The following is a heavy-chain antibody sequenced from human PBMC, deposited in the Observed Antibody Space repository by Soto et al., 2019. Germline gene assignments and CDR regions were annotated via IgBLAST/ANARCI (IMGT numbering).Heavy chain of an antibody. Sequence: GGSLRLSCAASGFTFSDYYMNWIRQAPGKGLEWVSYITSSGRTTYYADSVKGRFTISRDNAKNSLYLQMNSLRAEDTAVYYCARDSRNYLNWFDPWGQGTLVTVSS. V-gene: IGHV3-11*01. CDR3: ARDSRNYLNWFDP. D-gene: IGHD4-4*01. CDR1: GFTFSDYY. J-gene: IGHJ5*02. CDR2: ITSSGRTT.